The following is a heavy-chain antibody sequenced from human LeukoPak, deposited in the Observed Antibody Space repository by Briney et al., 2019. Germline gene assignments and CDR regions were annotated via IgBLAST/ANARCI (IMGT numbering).Heavy chain of an antibody. D-gene: IGHD1-26*01. J-gene: IGHJ4*02. CDR3: AKDDGVRANDFDY. V-gene: IGHV3-23*01. CDR2: IRGGGTTT. Sequence: PGGSLRLSCAASGFTFRNYAMSWVRQAPGKGLEWVSAIRGGGTTTYYADSVKGRFTISRDNSQNTLYLQMNSLRVEDTAIYYCAKDDGVRANDFDYWGQGTLVTVSS. CDR1: GFTFRNYA.